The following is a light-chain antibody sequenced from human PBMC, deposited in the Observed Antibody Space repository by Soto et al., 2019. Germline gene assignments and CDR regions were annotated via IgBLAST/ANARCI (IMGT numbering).Light chain of an antibody. Sequence: EIVMTQSPATLSVSPGERATLSCRASQSVSSNLAWYQHKPGQAPRLLIYGASTRATGISARFSGSESGTEFTLTISSMQSEDFAIYYCQQYNDWPPLTFGGGTKVEIK. CDR2: GAS. CDR1: QSVSSN. J-gene: IGKJ4*01. CDR3: QQYNDWPPLT. V-gene: IGKV3-15*01.